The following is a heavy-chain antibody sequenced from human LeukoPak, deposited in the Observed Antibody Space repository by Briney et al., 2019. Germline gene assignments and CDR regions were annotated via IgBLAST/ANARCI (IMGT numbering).Heavy chain of an antibody. D-gene: IGHD3-10*01. V-gene: IGHV4-4*02. CDR1: GGSISSSNW. J-gene: IGHJ4*02. CDR2: IYHSGST. CDR3: AREAPISDSGNYYKSLGY. Sequence: SETLSLACAVSGGSISSSNWWSWIRPPPGKGLEWIGEIYHSGSTNYNPSLKSRVTISVDTSKNQFSLKLSSVTAADTAVYYCAREAPISDSGNYYKSLGYWGQGTLVTVSS.